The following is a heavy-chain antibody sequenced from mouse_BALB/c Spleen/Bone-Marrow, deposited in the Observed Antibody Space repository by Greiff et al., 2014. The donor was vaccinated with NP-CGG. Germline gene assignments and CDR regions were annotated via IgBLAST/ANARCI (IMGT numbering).Heavy chain of an antibody. CDR2: INPDSSTI. D-gene: IGHD3-1*01. V-gene: IGHV4-1*02. J-gene: IGHJ3*01. CDR1: GFDFSRYW. CDR3: ARLSYNGRFAY. Sequence: VQLQQSGGGLVQPGGSLKLSCAASGFDFSRYWMSWVRQAPGKGLEWIGEINPDSSTINYTPSLKDKFIISRDNAKNTLYLQMSKVRFEDTALYYCARLSYNGRFAYWGQGTLVTVSA.